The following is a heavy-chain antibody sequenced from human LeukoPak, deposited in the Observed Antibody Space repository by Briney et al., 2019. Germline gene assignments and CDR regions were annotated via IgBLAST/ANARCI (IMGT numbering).Heavy chain of an antibody. CDR1: GGTFSSYA. D-gene: IGHD4-17*01. CDR3: ARGRWGYGDYVGDFDY. CDR2: IITIFGTA. J-gene: IGHJ4*02. V-gene: IGHV1-69*13. Sequence: GASVKVSCKASGGTFSSYAISWVRQAPGQGLEWVGGIITIFGTANYAQKFQGRVTITADESTSTAYMELSSLRSEDTAVYYCARGRWGYGDYVGDFDYWGQGTLVTVSS.